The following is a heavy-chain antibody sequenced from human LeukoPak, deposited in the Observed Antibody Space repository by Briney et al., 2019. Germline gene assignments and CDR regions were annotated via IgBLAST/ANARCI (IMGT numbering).Heavy chain of an antibody. CDR2: IIPIFGTA. D-gene: IGHD2-8*01. CDR3: ARVTNTGFDY. V-gene: IGHV1-69*06. CDR1: GYTFTGYY. Sequence: ASVKVSCKASGYTFTGYYMHWVRQAPGQGLEWMGGIIPIFGTANYAQKFQGRVTITADKSTSTAYMELSSLRSEDTAVYYCARVTNTGFDYWGQGTLVTVSS. J-gene: IGHJ4*02.